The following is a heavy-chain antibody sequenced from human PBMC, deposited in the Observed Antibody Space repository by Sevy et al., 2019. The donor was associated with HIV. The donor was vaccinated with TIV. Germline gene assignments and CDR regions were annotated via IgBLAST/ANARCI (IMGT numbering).Heavy chain of an antibody. J-gene: IGHJ6*02. CDR2: FNHSGST. CDR3: ASCPLVPAAMSPADERGYYYYGMDV. D-gene: IGHD2-2*01. Sequence: SETLSLTCAVYGGSFSGYYWSWIRQPPGKGLEWIGEFNHSGSTNYNPSLKSRVTISVDTSKNQFSLKLSSVTAADTAEYYCASCPLVPAAMSPADERGYYYYGMDVWGQGTTVTVSS. V-gene: IGHV4-34*01. CDR1: GGSFSGYY.